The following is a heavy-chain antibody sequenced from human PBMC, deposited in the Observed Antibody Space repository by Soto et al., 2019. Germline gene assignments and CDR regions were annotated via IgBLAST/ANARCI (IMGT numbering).Heavy chain of an antibody. D-gene: IGHD2-15*01. CDR3: ARNYCSGGTCYLFFDS. CDR1: GGSFRGYY. V-gene: IGHV4-34*01. CDR2: INHSGNA. J-gene: IGHJ4*02. Sequence: PSETLSLTCAVYGGSFRGYYWSWIRQPPGEGLQWIGEINHSGNANYNPSLKSRVTISIDTSKNQFSLRLNSLTAADTAVYYCARNYCSGGTCYLFFDSWGQGTPVTVSS.